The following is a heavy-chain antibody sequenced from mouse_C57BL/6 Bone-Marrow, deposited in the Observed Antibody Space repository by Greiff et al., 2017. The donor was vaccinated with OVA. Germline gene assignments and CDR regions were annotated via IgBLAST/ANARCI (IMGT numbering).Heavy chain of an antibody. J-gene: IGHJ2*02. D-gene: IGHD2-3*01. CDR1: GYTFTSSG. Sequence: VQLQQSGAELARPGASVKLSCKASGYTFTSSGISWVKQRTGQGLEWIGEIYPRSGNTYYNEKFKGKATLTADKSSSTAYMELRSLTSADSAVYFCAPEGYYLGVYFDYWGQGTSLTVSS. V-gene: IGHV1-81*01. CDR2: IYPRSGNT. CDR3: APEGYYLGVYFDY.